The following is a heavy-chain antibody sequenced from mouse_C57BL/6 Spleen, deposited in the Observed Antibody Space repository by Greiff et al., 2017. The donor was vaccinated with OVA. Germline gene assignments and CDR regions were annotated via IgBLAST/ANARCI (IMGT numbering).Heavy chain of an antibody. D-gene: IGHD2-3*01. Sequence: VQLQQSGAELARPGASVKLSCKASGYTFTSYSISWVKQRTGQGLEWIGEIYPRSGNTYYNEKFKGKATLTADKSSSTAYMELRSLTSEDSAVYFCAREKPYDGYYERYFDYWGQGTTLTVSS. CDR1: GYTFTSYS. CDR2: IYPRSGNT. CDR3: AREKPYDGYYERYFDY. V-gene: IGHV1-81*01. J-gene: IGHJ2*01.